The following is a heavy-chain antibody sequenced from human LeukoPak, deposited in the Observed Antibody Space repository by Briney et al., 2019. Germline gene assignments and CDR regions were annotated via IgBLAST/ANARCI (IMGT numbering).Heavy chain of an antibody. V-gene: IGHV4-31*03. D-gene: IGHD6-6*01. J-gene: IGHJ4*02. CDR2: IYYSGST. CDR3: ARDRSGSSSSPTFDY. CDR1: GGSISSGGYY. Sequence: KPSETLSLTCTVSGGSISSGGYYWSWIRQHPGKGLEWIGYIYYSGSTYYNPSLKSRVTISVDTSKNQFSLKLSSVTAADTAVYYCARDRSGSSSSPTFDYWGQGTLVTVSS.